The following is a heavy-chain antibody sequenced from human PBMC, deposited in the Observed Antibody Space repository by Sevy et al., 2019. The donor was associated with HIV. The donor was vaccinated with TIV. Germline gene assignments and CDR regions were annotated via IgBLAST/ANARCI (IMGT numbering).Heavy chain of an antibody. J-gene: IGHJ3*01. CDR3: ARDGGTVTTPGCFDF. CDR2: IFHSGNT. V-gene: IGHV4-30-2*01. Sequence: TLSLTCVVSGGSISSGFYSWNWIRQPPGKGLEWIGYIFHSGNTYYNPSLKSRVTISVDESKNQFSLKMTSVTAADTAVYYCARDGGTVTTPGCFDFWGQGTMVTVSS. CDR1: GGSISSGFYS. D-gene: IGHD4-17*01.